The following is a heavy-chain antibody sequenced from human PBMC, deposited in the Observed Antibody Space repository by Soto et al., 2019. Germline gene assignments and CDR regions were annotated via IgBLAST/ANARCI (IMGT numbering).Heavy chain of an antibody. D-gene: IGHD6-13*01. Sequence: QVQLQESGPGLVKPSQTLSLTCTVSGGSIRSGGYYWSWIRQHPGKGLEWIGYIYYSGRTYYNPSLKGRFTISVDTSKNQFSLMLSSVTAADTAGYYGARGEWGAAAGVDYWGQGTLVTVSS. CDR1: GGSIRSGGYY. CDR3: ARGEWGAAAGVDY. CDR2: IYYSGRT. J-gene: IGHJ4*02. V-gene: IGHV4-31*03.